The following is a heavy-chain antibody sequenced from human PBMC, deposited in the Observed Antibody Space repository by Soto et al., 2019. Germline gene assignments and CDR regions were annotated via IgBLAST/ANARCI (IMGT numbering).Heavy chain of an antibody. Sequence: QVQLVQSGAEVKKPGASVKVSCKASGYTFTSYGISWVRQAPGQGLEWMGWISAYNGNTNYAQKLQGRVTMTTDTSTSTAYMELRSLRSDDTAVYYCARDLCSCGSCLRGRIDYWGQGTLVTVSP. D-gene: IGHD2-15*01. V-gene: IGHV1-18*01. CDR1: GYTFTSYG. J-gene: IGHJ4*02. CDR3: ARDLCSCGSCLRGRIDY. CDR2: ISAYNGNT.